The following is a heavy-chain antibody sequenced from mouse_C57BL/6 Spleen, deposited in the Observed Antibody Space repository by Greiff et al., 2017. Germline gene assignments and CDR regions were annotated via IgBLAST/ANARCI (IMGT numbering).Heavy chain of an antibody. Sequence: QVQLQQPGAEPVKPGASVKMSCKASGYTFTSYWITWVKQRPGQGLEWIGDIYPGSGSTNYNEKFKSKATLTVDTASSTAYMQLSSLTSEDSAVYYCARHYSNFWFAYWGQGTLVTVSA. D-gene: IGHD2-5*01. J-gene: IGHJ3*01. CDR1: GYTFTSYW. CDR3: ARHYSNFWFAY. V-gene: IGHV1-55*01. CDR2: IYPGSGST.